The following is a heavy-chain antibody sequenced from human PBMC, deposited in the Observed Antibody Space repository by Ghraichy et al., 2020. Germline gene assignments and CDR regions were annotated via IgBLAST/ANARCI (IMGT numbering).Heavy chain of an antibody. CDR1: GGSIRNHY. CDR3: ARLGFCYSSRCIPDY. Sequence: SETLSLTCSVSGGSIRNHYWAWMRQTPEKGLEWIGYIYDSGSPNYSPSLKSRLTISADMSESQFSLTLTSATAADTGVYYCARLGFCYSSRCIPDYWGQGTLVTVSS. D-gene: IGHD2-2*01. V-gene: IGHV4-4*09. CDR2: IYDSGSP. J-gene: IGHJ4*02.